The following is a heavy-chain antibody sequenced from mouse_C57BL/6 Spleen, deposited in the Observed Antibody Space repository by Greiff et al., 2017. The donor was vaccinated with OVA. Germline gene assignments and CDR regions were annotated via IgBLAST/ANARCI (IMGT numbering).Heavy chain of an antibody. CDR1: GYAFSSYW. D-gene: IGHD1-1*01. CDR3: ARHEDGGSRNFDY. J-gene: IGHJ2*01. V-gene: IGHV1-62-2*01. Sequence: VQLQQSGAELVKPGASVKISCKASGYAFSSYWMNWVKQRSGQGLEWIGWFYPGSGSIKYNEKFKDKATLTADKSSSTVYMELSRLTSEDSAVYLCARHEDGGSRNFDYWGQGTTLTVSS. CDR2: FYPGSGSI.